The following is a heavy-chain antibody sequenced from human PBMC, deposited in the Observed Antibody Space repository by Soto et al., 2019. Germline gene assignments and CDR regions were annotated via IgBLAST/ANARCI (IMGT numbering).Heavy chain of an antibody. CDR1: GFAFSTYA. J-gene: IGHJ4*02. D-gene: IGHD1-26*01. V-gene: IGHV3-23*01. Sequence: EVQLLESGGGLVQPGGSLRLSCAASGFAFSTYAMSWVRQAPGKGLEGVSAISGAGASTYYADSVRGRFTISRDSYKNTVYLQVNSLRAEDTAVYYCAKGVGTKGKCYFDFWGQGTLVTVSS. CDR2: ISGAGAST. CDR3: AKGVGTKGKCYFDF.